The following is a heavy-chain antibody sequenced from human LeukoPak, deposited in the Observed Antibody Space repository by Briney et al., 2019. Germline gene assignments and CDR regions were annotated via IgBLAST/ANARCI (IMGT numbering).Heavy chain of an antibody. CDR3: ARPVELELHAFDI. CDR2: IYYSGST. D-gene: IGHD1-7*01. Sequence: SVTLSLTCTVAGGSISSSSYYWGWIRQPPGKGLEWIGSIYYSGSTYYNPSLKSRVTISVDTSKNQFSLKLSSVTAADTAVYYCARPVELELHAFDIWGQGTMVTVSS. J-gene: IGHJ3*02. V-gene: IGHV4-39*01. CDR1: GGSISSSSYY.